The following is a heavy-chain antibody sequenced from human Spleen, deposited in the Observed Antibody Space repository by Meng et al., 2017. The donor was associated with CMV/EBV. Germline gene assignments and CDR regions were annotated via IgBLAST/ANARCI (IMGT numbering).Heavy chain of an antibody. CDR1: GGSIFSYS. CDR2: VYYSGST. Sequence: SETLSLTCSVSGGSIFSYSWGWVRQPPGKGLEYIGYVYYSGSTNYNPSLSNRVTISVDPSKNQFSLRLSSVTAADTALYYCARGLRDHDYTTFNYWGQGKLVTVSS. D-gene: IGHD3-16*01. CDR3: ARGLRDHDYTTFNY. V-gene: IGHV4-59*01. J-gene: IGHJ4*02.